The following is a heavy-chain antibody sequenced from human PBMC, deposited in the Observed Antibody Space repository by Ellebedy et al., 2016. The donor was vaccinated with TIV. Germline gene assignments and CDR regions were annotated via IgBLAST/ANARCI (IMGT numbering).Heavy chain of an antibody. CDR2: INQDGSQK. Sequence: GGSLRLSCAASRFSFSSYWMSWVRQAPGEGLEWVANINQDGSQKYYVDSVKGRFTISRDSAKNSLYLQMNSLRVDDAAMYYCATDGSYGDYLSPTHAFEIWGQGTMLIVSS. CDR1: RFSFSSYW. D-gene: IGHD1-26*01. CDR3: ATDGSYGDYLSPTHAFEI. J-gene: IGHJ3*02. V-gene: IGHV3-7*01.